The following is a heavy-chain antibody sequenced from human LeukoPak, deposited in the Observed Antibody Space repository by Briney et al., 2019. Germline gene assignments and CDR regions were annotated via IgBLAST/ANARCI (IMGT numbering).Heavy chain of an antibody. CDR2: ISDSGGST. J-gene: IGHJ6*02. V-gene: IGHV3-23*01. CDR1: GFTFSNYA. Sequence: GGSLRLSCAASGFTFSNYAMTWVRQAPGKGLEGVSTISDSGGSTYYAASVKGRFTISRDNSKNTLYLQMNSLRAEDTAIHYCAKVPYSDYGSGKPPFMDVWGQGTTVAVSS. D-gene: IGHD3-10*01. CDR3: AKVPYSDYGSGKPPFMDV.